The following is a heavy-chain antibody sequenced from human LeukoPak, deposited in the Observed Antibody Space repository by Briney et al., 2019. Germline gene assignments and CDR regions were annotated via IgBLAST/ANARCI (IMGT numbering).Heavy chain of an antibody. J-gene: IGHJ3*01. CDR1: GFTFSSYG. D-gene: IGHD5-24*01. V-gene: IGHV3-30*18. Sequence: PGGFLRLSCVAPGFTFSSYGMHWVRQAPGKGLEWVAVISYEGSNEFYADSVKGRFTVSRDNSKKTLNLQMNSLRVEDTAIYYCAKDIQLSTWGLGTRVTLSS. CDR2: ISYEGSNE. CDR3: AKDIQLST.